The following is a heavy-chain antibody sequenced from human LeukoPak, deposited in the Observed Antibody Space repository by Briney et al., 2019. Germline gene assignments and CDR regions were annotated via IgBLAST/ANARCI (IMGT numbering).Heavy chain of an antibody. D-gene: IGHD6-19*01. J-gene: IGHJ4*02. CDR2: ISGSGSTI. CDR1: GFTFSSYE. V-gene: IGHV3-48*03. CDR3: ARDAPSVAVAAFAELFDY. Sequence: PGGSLRLSCAASGFTFSSYEMNWVRQAPGKGLEWVSYISGSGSTIYYADSVKGRFTISRDNAKNSLYLQMNSLRAEDTAVYYCARDAPSVAVAAFAELFDYWGQGTLVTVSS.